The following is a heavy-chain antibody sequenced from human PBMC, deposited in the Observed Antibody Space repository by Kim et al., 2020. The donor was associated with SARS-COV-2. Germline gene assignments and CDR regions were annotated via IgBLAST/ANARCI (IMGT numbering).Heavy chain of an antibody. Sequence: YYADSVKCRFTISRDNSKNTLFLQMNSLRAEDTAVYYCARGPVAGVFQHWGQGTLVTVSS. J-gene: IGHJ1*01. V-gene: IGHV3-33*01. CDR3: ARGPVAGVFQH. D-gene: IGHD6-19*01.